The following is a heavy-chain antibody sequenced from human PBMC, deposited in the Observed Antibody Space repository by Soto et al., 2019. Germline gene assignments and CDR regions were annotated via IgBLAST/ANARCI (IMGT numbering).Heavy chain of an antibody. CDR2: ISYDGSNK. CDR1: GFTFSSYG. D-gene: IGHD4-17*01. J-gene: IGHJ4*02. Sequence: PGGSLRLSCAASGFTFSSYGMHWVRQAPGKGLEWVAVISYDGSNKYYADSVKGRFTISRDNSKNTLYLQMNSLRAEDTAVYYCAKAYGDFGYFDYWGQGTLVTVSS. V-gene: IGHV3-30*18. CDR3: AKAYGDFGYFDY.